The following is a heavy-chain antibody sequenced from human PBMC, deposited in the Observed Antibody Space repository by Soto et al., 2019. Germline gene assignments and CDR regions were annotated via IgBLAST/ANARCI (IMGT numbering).Heavy chain of an antibody. CDR1: GDTFSSYG. CDR2: IIPTFDIV. D-gene: IGHD2-15*01. CDR3: ARVPPGYCSGGACYTYYLDF. J-gene: IGHJ4*02. V-gene: IGHV1-69*17. Sequence: QVQLVQSGAEVKKPGSSVRVSCKVSGDTFSSYGISWVRQAPGQGLEWMGGIIPTFDIVNYAQSFQGRVTITADKSTDTVYMELSSLQSEDTAVFYCARVPPGYCSGGACYTYYLDFWGQGTLVTVSS.